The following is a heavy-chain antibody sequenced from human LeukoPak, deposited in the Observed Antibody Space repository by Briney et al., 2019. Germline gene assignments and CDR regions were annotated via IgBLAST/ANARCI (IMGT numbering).Heavy chain of an antibody. CDR2: IYTSGST. D-gene: IGHD3-22*01. J-gene: IGHJ4*02. CDR3: ARVGYDSSGYYRGYFDY. CDR1: GGSISSGSYY. Sequence: SETLSLTCTVSGGSISSGSYYWSWIRQPAGKGLEWIGRIYTSGSTNYNPSLKSRVTISVDTSKNQFSLKLSSVTAADTAVYYCARVGYDSSGYYRGYFDYWGQGTLVTVSS. V-gene: IGHV4-61*02.